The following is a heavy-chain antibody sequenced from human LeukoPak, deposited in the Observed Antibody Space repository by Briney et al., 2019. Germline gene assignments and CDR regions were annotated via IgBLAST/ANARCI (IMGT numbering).Heavy chain of an antibody. CDR3: TKATTRRVPAAIIDS. D-gene: IGHD6-13*01. V-gene: IGHV3-9*01. J-gene: IGHJ4*02. CDR2: ITWHGRST. CDR1: GFIFDDFS. Sequence: GGSLRLSCAASGFIFDDFSMFWVRQVPGKGLEWVSSITWHGRSTAYADSVRGRFTISRDNAKYSLYLQMNSLRPEDTAFYYCTKATTRRVPAAIIDSWGQGTLVTVSS.